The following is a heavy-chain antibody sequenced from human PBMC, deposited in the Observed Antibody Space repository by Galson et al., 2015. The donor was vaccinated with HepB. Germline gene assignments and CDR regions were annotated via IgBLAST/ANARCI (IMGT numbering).Heavy chain of an antibody. Sequence: SLRLSCAASEFTFSSYGMHWVRQAPGKGLEWVALISFDGSNKYYADSVKGRFTISRDNSKNTLYLQMNSLRAEDTAVYYCAKSPGIAVAGTTRDWYFDLWGRGTLVTVSS. CDR2: ISFDGSNK. V-gene: IGHV3-30*18. CDR1: EFTFSSYG. J-gene: IGHJ2*01. CDR3: AKSPGIAVAGTTRDWYFDL. D-gene: IGHD6-19*01.